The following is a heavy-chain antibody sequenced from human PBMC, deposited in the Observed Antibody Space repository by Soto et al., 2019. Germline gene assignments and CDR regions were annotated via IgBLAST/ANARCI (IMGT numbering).Heavy chain of an antibody. CDR2: IWYDGSNK. J-gene: IGHJ6*02. V-gene: IGHV3-33*01. CDR1: GFTFSSYG. D-gene: IGHD6-19*01. CDR3: ARVPAVAGNYYYYGMDV. Sequence: LILSCAASGFTFSSYGMHWVRQAPGKGLEWVAVIWYDGSNKYYADSVKGRFTISRDNSKNTLYLQMNSLRAEDTAVYYCARVPAVAGNYYYYGMDVWGQGTTVTVSS.